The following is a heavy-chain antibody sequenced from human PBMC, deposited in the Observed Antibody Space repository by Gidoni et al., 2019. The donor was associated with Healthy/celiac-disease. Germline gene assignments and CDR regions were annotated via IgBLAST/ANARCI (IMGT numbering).Heavy chain of an antibody. CDR1: GYIFTSYG. CDR3: ARYGAYCGGDCYAGSPFFDY. J-gene: IGHJ4*02. CDR2: ISAYNGNP. D-gene: IGHD2-21*02. V-gene: IGHV1-18*01. Sequence: QVQLVQSGAAVKKPGASVKVSCKSSGYIFTSYGFSWVRQAPGQGLAWMGWISAYNGNPNDAQKHQGRVTMTTDTSTSTAYMELRSLRSDDTAVYYCARYGAYCGGDCYAGSPFFDYWGQGTLVTVSS.